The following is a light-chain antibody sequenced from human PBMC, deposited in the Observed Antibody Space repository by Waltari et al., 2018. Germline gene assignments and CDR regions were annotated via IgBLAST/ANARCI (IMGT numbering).Light chain of an antibody. CDR1: QRVSNNF. Sequence: EIVLTQSPGTLSLSPGDRATLSCRASQRVSNNFLAWYQQRPGQTPRLLIYSASSRATGIPGRFSGSGSGTDFTLTITRLEPEDAAVYYCQQCHTSPRTVGGGTKVEVK. CDR3: QQCHTSPRT. V-gene: IGKV3-20*01. J-gene: IGKJ4*01. CDR2: SAS.